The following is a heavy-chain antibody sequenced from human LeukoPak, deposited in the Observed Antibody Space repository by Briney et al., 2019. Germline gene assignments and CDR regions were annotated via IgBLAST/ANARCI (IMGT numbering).Heavy chain of an antibody. CDR2: ISWNSGNT. D-gene: IGHD4/OR15-4a*01. Sequence: GGSLRLSCAASRFTFDGYAMHWVRQAPGKGLEWVSSISWNSGNTDYAASVKGRFTISRDNAKKSLHLQMNSLRAEDTALYYCARGYGVNSRPHLALHYMDVWGKGTTVTVSS. J-gene: IGHJ6*03. CDR3: ARGYGVNSRPHLALHYMDV. CDR1: RFTFDGYA. V-gene: IGHV3-9*01.